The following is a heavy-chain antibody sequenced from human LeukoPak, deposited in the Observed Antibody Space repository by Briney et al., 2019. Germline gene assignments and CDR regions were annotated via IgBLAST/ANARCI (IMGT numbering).Heavy chain of an antibody. CDR2: IYTSGST. D-gene: IGHD3-9*01. Sequence: SETLSLTCPVSGGSISSYYWSWIRQPAGKGLEWIGRIYTSGSTNYNPSLKSRVTMSVDTSKNQFSLKLSSVTAADTAVYYCARDSEYYDILTGYYSSREYYFDYWGQGTLVTVSS. CDR1: GGSISSYY. V-gene: IGHV4-4*07. J-gene: IGHJ4*02. CDR3: ARDSEYYDILTGYYSSREYYFDY.